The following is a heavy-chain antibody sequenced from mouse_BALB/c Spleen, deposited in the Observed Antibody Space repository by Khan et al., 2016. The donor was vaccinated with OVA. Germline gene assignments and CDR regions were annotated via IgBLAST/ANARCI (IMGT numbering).Heavy chain of an antibody. J-gene: IGHJ3*01. CDR1: GYTFTSYD. Sequence: VQLKQSGAELVKPGASVKLSCKASGYTFTSYDINWVRQRPEQGLEWIGWMFPGDGSTKYTENFKGKAILTTDKSSSIAYMQLSRLASGDSGDYVCGKGEDGGFAYWGQGTLVTVSA. CDR3: GKGEDGGFAY. CDR2: MFPGDGST. D-gene: IGHD2-13*01. V-gene: IGHV1-85*01.